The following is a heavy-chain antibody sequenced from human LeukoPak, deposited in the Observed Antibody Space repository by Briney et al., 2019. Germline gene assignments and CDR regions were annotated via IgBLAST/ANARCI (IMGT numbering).Heavy chain of an antibody. Sequence: SQTLSLTCAISGDSVSSNSAAWNWIRQSPSRGLEWLGRTYYRSKWYDDYAVSVKSRITINPDTSKNQFSLQLNSVTPEDTAVYYCAREREDGYDGDYYYGMDVWGQGTTVTVSS. D-gene: IGHD5-12*01. V-gene: IGHV6-1*01. J-gene: IGHJ6*02. CDR2: TYYRSKWYD. CDR3: AREREDGYDGDYYYGMDV. CDR1: GDSVSSNSAA.